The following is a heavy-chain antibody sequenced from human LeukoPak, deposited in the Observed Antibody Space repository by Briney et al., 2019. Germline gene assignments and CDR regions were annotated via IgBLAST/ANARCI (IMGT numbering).Heavy chain of an antibody. V-gene: IGHV3-66*01. J-gene: IGHJ4*02. CDR3: ARAHQAGTTDY. Sequence: GGSLRLSCAASGFTVSSNYMSWVRQAPGKGLEWVSVIYSGGSTYYADSVKGRFTISRDNSKNTLCLQMNSLRAEDTAVYYCARAHQAGTTDYWGQGTLVTVSS. CDR1: GFTVSSNY. D-gene: IGHD6-13*01. CDR2: IYSGGST.